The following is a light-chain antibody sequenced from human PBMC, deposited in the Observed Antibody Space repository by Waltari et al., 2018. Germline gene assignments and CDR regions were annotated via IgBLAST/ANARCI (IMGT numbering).Light chain of an antibody. V-gene: IGKV4-1*01. CDR1: QRVLSSTNSNNY. CDR2: WAS. Sequence: DIVLSHSHNPLPLSLGERATIRCRSTQRVLSSTNSNNYLAWYQQRPGQPPKLLFYWASTRVSGVPDRFDGSGSGTDFTLTISSLQAEDLAVYYCQQYYTTPCTFGQGTRLEIK. CDR3: QQYYTTPCT. J-gene: IGKJ2*02.